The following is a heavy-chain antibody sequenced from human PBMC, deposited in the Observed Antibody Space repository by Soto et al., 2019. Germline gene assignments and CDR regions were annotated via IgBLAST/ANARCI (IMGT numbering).Heavy chain of an antibody. V-gene: IGHV3-23*01. CDR2: LTGSGDST. CDR3: AKGTAVTTGDMAY. Sequence: EVQLLESGGGLVQPGGSLRLSCAASGFTFSSFAMTWVRQAPGKGLEWVSSLTGSGDSTYYADSVKGRFTISRDNSKNTLYLEMNRLRAYDTALYYCAKGTAVTTGDMAYWGQGTLVTVSS. J-gene: IGHJ4*02. CDR1: GFTFSSFA. D-gene: IGHD4-17*01.